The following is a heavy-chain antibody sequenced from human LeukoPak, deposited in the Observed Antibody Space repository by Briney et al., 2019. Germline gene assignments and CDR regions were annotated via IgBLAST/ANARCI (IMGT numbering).Heavy chain of an antibody. Sequence: ASVKVSCKASGYTFTGYYMHWVRQAPGQGLGWMGWIYPNSGGTNYAQKFQGRVTVTRDTSISTAYMQLSRLRSDDTAVYYCATGREYSYGFDYWGQGTLVTVSS. CDR3: ATGREYSYGFDY. J-gene: IGHJ4*02. V-gene: IGHV1-2*02. CDR2: IYPNSGGT. CDR1: GYTFTGYY. D-gene: IGHD5-18*01.